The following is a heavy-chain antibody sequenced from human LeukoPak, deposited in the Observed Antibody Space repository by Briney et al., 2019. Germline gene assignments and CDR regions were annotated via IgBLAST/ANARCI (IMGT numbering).Heavy chain of an antibody. D-gene: IGHD6-13*01. CDR3: AKRGSNTWSDFDY. Sequence: SETLSLTCTVSGGSLSTYYWSWIRQPPGKGLEWIGYIYYSGITNYNPSLKSRATISVDTSKNQFSLKLNSVTAADTAVYYCAKRGSNTWSDFDYWGQGTLVTVSS. J-gene: IGHJ4*02. CDR1: GGSLSTYY. V-gene: IGHV4-59*08. CDR2: IYYSGIT.